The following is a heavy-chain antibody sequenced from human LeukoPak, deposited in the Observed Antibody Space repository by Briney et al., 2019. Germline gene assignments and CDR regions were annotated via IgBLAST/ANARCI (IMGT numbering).Heavy chain of an antibody. V-gene: IGHV4-4*07. J-gene: IGHJ5*02. D-gene: IGHD3-10*01. Sequence: SETLSLTCTVSGGSISSYYWGWIRQSAGKRLEWIGSIYSSGNTNYNPSLKSRVTMSIDTSKNQFSLKLSSVTAADTAVYYCAKVYGSAEGFDPWGQGTLVTVSS. CDR1: GGSISSYY. CDR2: IYSSGNT. CDR3: AKVYGSAEGFDP.